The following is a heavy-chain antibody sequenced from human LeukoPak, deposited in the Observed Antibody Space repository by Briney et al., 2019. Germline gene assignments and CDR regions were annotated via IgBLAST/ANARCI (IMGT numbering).Heavy chain of an antibody. Sequence: PGGSLRLSCAASGFTFSSYGMHWVRQAPGKGLEWVAVISYDGSNKYYADSVKGRFTISRDNSKNTLYLQMNSLRAEDTAVYYCARPMATVTTSVYFQHWGQGTLVTVSS. J-gene: IGHJ1*01. V-gene: IGHV3-30*03. CDR2: ISYDGSNK. CDR3: ARPMATVTTSVYFQH. D-gene: IGHD4-17*01. CDR1: GFTFSSYG.